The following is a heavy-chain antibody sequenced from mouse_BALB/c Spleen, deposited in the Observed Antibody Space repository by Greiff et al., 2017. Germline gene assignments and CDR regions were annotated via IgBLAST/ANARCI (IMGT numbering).Heavy chain of an antibody. CDR3: ARAYDGYYWGFAY. V-gene: IGHV5-6-5*01. D-gene: IGHD2-3*01. Sequence: EVMLVESGGGLVKPGGSLKLSCAASGFTFSSYAMSWVRQTPEKRLEWVASISSGGSTYYPDSVKGRFTISRDNARNILYLQMSSLRSEDTAMYYCARAYDGYYWGFAYWGQGTLVTVSA. J-gene: IGHJ3*01. CDR1: GFTFSSYA. CDR2: ISSGGST.